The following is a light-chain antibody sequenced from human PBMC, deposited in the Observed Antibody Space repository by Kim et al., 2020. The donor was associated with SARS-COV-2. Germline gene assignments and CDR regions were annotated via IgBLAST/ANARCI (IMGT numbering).Light chain of an antibody. J-gene: IGKJ2*01. CDR3: QHLNTFPL. Sequence: LSASVGDRVTITCRASQGISNSLAWYQQKPGKAPNLLIYDASTLLSGVPSRFSGIGSGTEFTLTISILQPEDFVAYYCQHLNTFPLFGQGTKLEI. CDR2: DAS. V-gene: IGKV1-9*01. CDR1: QGISNS.